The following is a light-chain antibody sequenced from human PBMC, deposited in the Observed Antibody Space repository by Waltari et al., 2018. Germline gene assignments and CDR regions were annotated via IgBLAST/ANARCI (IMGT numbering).Light chain of an antibody. CDR1: QSISSY. Sequence: DIQMTQSPSSLSASVGDRVTITCRASQSISSYLNWYQQKPGKAPKLLIYAASSLQSLVPSRFSGSGSGTDFTLTISSLQPDDFVTYYCQQSYSTPYTFGQGTKLEIK. V-gene: IGKV1-39*01. CDR3: QQSYSTPYT. CDR2: AAS. J-gene: IGKJ2*01.